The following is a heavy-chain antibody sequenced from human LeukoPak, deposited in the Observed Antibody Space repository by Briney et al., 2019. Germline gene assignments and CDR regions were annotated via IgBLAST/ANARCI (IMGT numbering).Heavy chain of an antibody. CDR3: VRDAYCGGDCYPPSGTEYCQH. Sequence: GGSLRLSCEASGFIYRDVTMDWVRQAPGKGLEWISSISSSSSNILYADSVKGRFIISRDNAKNSVFLQLNSLRVEDAAMYYCVRDAYCGGDCYPPSGTEYCQHWGQGTLVAVSS. CDR1: GFIYRDVT. J-gene: IGHJ1*01. D-gene: IGHD2-21*02. CDR2: ISSSSSNI. V-gene: IGHV3-21*06.